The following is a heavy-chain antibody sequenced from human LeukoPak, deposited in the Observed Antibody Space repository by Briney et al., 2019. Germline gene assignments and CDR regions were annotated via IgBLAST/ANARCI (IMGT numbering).Heavy chain of an antibody. CDR3: ARTVSYYDFRSGYDNWVVP. V-gene: IGHV1-69*13. D-gene: IGHD3-3*01. J-gene: IGHJ5*02. CDR2: IIPIFGTA. Sequence: SVKVSCKSSGGTFSSYAISLVRQAPGQGLEWMGGIIPIFGTANYAQKFQGRVTITADESTSTAYMELSSLRSEDTAVYYCARTVSYYDFRSGYDNWVVPWGQGTLVIVSS. CDR1: GGTFSSYA.